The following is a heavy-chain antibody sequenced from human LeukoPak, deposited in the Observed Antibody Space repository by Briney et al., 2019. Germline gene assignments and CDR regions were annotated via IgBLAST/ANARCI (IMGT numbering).Heavy chain of an antibody. J-gene: IGHJ4*02. V-gene: IGHV3-53*01. CDR2: LYTDDTT. D-gene: IGHD1-1*01. CDR1: GFTVSDYY. Sequence: GGSLRLSCVFSGFTVSDYYMSWVRQAPGKGLEWVSLLYTDDTTIYADSVEGRFTISRDDSKNTIYLHMTTLRGEDTAVYYCARGGAFYWNPRYWGQGTLVTVSS. CDR3: ARGGAFYWNPRY.